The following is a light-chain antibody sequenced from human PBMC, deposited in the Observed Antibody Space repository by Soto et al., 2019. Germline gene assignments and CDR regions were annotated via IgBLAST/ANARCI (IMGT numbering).Light chain of an antibody. Sequence: QSVLPQPPSASGTPGQRVTISCSGSSSNIGRNFVYWYQQLPGTAPKLLIYKNNQRLSGVPDRFSGSKSGPSASLAISGLRSEDEADYYCATWDASLSAWVFGGGTKLTVL. CDR3: ATWDASLSAWV. CDR2: KNN. J-gene: IGLJ3*02. V-gene: IGLV1-47*01. CDR1: SSNIGRNF.